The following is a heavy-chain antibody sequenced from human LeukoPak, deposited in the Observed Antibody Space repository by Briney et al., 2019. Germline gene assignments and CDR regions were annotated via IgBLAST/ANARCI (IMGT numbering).Heavy chain of an antibody. V-gene: IGHV3-15*01. D-gene: IGHD3-3*01. J-gene: IGHJ4*02. CDR3: TTRASYYDFWKTDY. CDR1: GFTFSNAW. CDR2: IKSKTDGGTT. Sequence: GGSLRLPCAASGFTFSNAWMSWVRQAPGKGLEWVGRIKSKTDGGTTDYAAPVKGRFIISRDDSKNTLHLQMNSLKTEDTAVYYCTTRASYYDFWKTDYWGQGTLVTVSS.